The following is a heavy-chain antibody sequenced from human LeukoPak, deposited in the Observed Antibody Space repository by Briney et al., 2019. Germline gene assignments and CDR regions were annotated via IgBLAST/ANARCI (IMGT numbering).Heavy chain of an antibody. V-gene: IGHV3-53*01. D-gene: IGHD7-27*01. CDR3: ARLKLWNAFDI. J-gene: IGHJ3*02. CDR2: IYSGGNT. Sequence: GGSLRLSCAASGLTFSSNYMSWVRQAPGKGLEWVSVIYSGGNTYYADSVKGRFTISRDNSKNTLYLQMNSLRAEDTAVYYCARLKLWNAFDIWGQGTMVTVSS. CDR1: GLTFSSNY.